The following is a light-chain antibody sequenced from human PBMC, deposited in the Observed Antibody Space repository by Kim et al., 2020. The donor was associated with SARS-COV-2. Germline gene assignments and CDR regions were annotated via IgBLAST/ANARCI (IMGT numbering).Light chain of an antibody. CDR3: QQYNSWPLT. J-gene: IGKJ1*01. CDR2: GSS. V-gene: IGKV3-15*01. CDR1: HSVRSN. Sequence: VSPGESATLSCRASHSVRSNLAWYQQTPGQAPRLLISGSSTRATGVPARFSGGGSGTEFTLTISSLQSEDFAVYYCQQYNSWPLTFGQGTKVDIK.